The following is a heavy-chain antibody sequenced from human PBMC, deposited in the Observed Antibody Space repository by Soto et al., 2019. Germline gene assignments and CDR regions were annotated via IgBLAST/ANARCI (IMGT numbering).Heavy chain of an antibody. V-gene: IGHV4-31*03. Sequence: QVQLQESGPGLVKPSQTLSLTCTVSGGSISSGGYYWSWIRQHPGKGLEWIGYIYYSGSTYYNPSLKSRVTISVDTSKNQFSLKLGSVTAADTAVYYWAGDNRTGYGDYVVWQNNGMAVGGQGPRSPSPQ. CDR1: GGSISSGGYY. CDR3: AGDNRTGYGDYVVWQNNGMAV. J-gene: IGHJ6*01. D-gene: IGHD4-17*01. CDR2: IYYSGST.